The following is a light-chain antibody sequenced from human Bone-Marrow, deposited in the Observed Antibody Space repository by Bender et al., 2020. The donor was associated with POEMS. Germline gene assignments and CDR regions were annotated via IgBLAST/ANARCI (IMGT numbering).Light chain of an antibody. Sequence: SYELTQPPSVSVSPGQTVSIACSGDKLGNKYASWYQQKLGQSPVLVIFQDTKRPSGIPERFSGSNSGNTATLTISGAQAMDEADYYCQAWDSRTVFGGGTKLTVL. J-gene: IGLJ3*02. CDR1: KLGNKY. V-gene: IGLV3-1*01. CDR3: QAWDSRTV. CDR2: QDT.